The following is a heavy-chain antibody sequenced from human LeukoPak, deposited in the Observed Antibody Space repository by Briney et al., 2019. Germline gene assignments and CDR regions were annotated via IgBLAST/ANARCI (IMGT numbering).Heavy chain of an antibody. CDR3: AREAGECSGGTSYTLVGSSFDH. J-gene: IGHJ4*02. CDR2: ITTSSNHI. V-gene: IGHV3-21*01. CDR1: GFTFSSHT. D-gene: IGHD2-15*01. Sequence: TGGSLRLSCAASGFTFSSHTMNWVRQSPGKGLEWVSSITTSSNHIYYADSVKGRFTISRDNAKNLLYLLMNSLRAEDTAVYYCAREAGECSGGTSYTLVGSSFDHWGQGTLVTVSS.